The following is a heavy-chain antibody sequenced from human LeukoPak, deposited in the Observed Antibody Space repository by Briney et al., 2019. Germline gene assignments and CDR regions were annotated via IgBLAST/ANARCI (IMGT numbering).Heavy chain of an antibody. CDR2: INQDGSEK. CDR1: GFTFSSYW. D-gene: IGHD3-22*01. CDR3: ARDRALYDSRRGYYYTEDDY. V-gene: IGHV3-7*01. Sequence: GGSLRLSCAASGFTFSSYWMSWVRQAPGKGLEWVANINQDGSEKYYVDSVKGRFTISRDNAKSSLYLQMNSLRVDDTAVYYCARDRALYDSRRGYYYTEDDYWGQGTLVTVSS. J-gene: IGHJ4*02.